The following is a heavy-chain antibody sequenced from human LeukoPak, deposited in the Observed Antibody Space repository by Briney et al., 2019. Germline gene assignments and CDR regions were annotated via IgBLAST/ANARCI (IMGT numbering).Heavy chain of an antibody. J-gene: IGHJ5*02. V-gene: IGHV4-34*01. CDR1: GGSFSGYY. D-gene: IGHD3-10*01. Sequence: SETLSLTCAVYGGSFSGYYWSWIRQPPGKGLEWIGEINHSGSTNYNPSLKSRVTISVDTSKNQFSLKLSSVTAADTAVYYCASYYYGSGSYLSWGQGTLVTVSS. CDR2: INHSGST. CDR3: ASYYYGSGSYLS.